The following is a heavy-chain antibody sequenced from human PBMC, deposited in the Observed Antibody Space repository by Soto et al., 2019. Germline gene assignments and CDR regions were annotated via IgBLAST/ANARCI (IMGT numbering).Heavy chain of an antibody. D-gene: IGHD5-18*01. CDR2: ISSNGGST. J-gene: IGHJ3*02. Sequence: AGSLRLSCSASGFTFSSYAMHWVRQAPGKGLEYVSAISSNGGSTYYADSVKGRFTISRDNSKNTLYLQMSSLRAEDTAVYYCAKDRNTAMVPDAFDIWGQGTMVTVSS. V-gene: IGHV3-64D*06. CDR3: AKDRNTAMVPDAFDI. CDR1: GFTFSSYA.